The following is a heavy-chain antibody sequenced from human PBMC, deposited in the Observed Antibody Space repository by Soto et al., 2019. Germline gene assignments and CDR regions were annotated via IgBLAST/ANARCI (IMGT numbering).Heavy chain of an antibody. CDR1: GYTFTSYG. CDR3: ARVLPPFDP. V-gene: IGHV1-18*01. Sequence: QVQLVQSGAEVKKPGASVKVSCKASGYTFTSYGISWVRQAPGQGLEWLGWINAYNGNTNYAQKLQGRVTMTTDTATSTDYMELRSLGADDTAVYYCARVLPPFDPWGQGTLVTVSP. CDR2: INAYNGNT. J-gene: IGHJ5*02.